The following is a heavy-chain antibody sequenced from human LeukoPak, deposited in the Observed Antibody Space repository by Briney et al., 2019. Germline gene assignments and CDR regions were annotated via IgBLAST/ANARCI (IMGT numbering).Heavy chain of an antibody. CDR2: IYHSGST. J-gene: IGHJ3*02. D-gene: IGHD3-10*01. CDR1: GYSISSGYY. Sequence: PSETLSLTCAVSGYSISSGYYWGWIRQPPGKGLEWIGSIYHSGSTYYNPSLKSRVTISVDTSKNQFSLRLSSVTAADTAVYYCARGRGGEGALDIWGQGTLVTVSS. V-gene: IGHV4-38-2*01. CDR3: ARGRGGEGALDI.